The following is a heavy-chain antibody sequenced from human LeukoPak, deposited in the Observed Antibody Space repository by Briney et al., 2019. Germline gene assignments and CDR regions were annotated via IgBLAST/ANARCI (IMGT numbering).Heavy chain of an antibody. D-gene: IGHD4-23*01. Sequence: SETLSLTCTVPGASISNTNYYWGWIRQPPGKGLEWIGSIYYSGSTYYNPSLKSRVTISVDTSKNQFSLNLSSVTAADTAVYYCVRILSGNALGDYWGQGTLVTVSS. CDR3: VRILSGNALGDY. V-gene: IGHV4-39*07. J-gene: IGHJ4*02. CDR1: GASISNTNYY. CDR2: IYYSGST.